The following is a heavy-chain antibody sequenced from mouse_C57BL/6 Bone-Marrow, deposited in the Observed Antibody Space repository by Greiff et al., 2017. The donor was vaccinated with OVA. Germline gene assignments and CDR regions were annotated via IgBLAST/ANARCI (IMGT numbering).Heavy chain of an antibody. Sequence: QVQLQQSGAELARPGASVKLSCKASGYTFTSYGISWVKQRPGQGLEWIGEIYPRSGNTYYNEKFKGKATLTADKSSSTAYMELRSLTSEDTAVYFGARGPYYSNYYAMDYWGQGTSVTVAS. V-gene: IGHV1-81*01. CDR2: IYPRSGNT. CDR1: GYTFTSYG. CDR3: ARGPYYSNYYAMDY. D-gene: IGHD2-5*01. J-gene: IGHJ4*01.